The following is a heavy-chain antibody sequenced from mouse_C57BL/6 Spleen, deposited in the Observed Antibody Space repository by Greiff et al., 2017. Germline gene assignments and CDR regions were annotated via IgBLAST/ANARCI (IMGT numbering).Heavy chain of an antibody. CDR2: IGPGSGST. V-gene: IGHV1-77*01. J-gene: IGHJ3*01. Sequence: QVQLQQSGAELVKPGASVKISCKASGYTFTDYYINWVKQRPGQGLEWIGKIGPGSGSTYYNEKFKGKATLTADKSSSTAYMQLSSLTSEDSAVYVCAGSEYYGSSLAWFAYWGQGTLVTVSA. D-gene: IGHD1-1*01. CDR3: AGSEYYGSSLAWFAY. CDR1: GYTFTDYY.